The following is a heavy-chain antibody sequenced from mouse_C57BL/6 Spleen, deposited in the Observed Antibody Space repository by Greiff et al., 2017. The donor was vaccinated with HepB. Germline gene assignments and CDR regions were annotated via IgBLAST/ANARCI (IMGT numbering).Heavy chain of an antibody. J-gene: IGHJ2*01. CDR1: GFSLTSYG. V-gene: IGHV2-2*01. CDR2: IWSGGST. CDR3: ASLRYYFDY. D-gene: IGHD2-14*01. Sequence: QVQLQQSGPGLVQPSQSLSITCTVSGFSLTSYGVHWVRQSPGKGLEWLGVIWSGGSTDYNAAFISRLSISKDNSKSQVFFKMNSLQADDTAIYYCASLRYYFDYWGQGTTLTVSS.